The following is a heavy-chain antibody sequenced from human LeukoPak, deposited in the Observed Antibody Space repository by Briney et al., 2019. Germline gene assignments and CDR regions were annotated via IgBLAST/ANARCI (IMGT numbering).Heavy chain of an antibody. J-gene: IGHJ3*02. CDR1: RGSISSNDW. CDR2: IWHSGST. V-gene: IGHV4-4*02. Sequence: SGTLSLTSALSRGSISSNDWWSWVRQPPGKGLVWFGEIWHSGSTNYNPSLESRITLSVDKSKNQFSLNLRYVPAADTAMYYCARNLRKFTAFDIWGQGTMVTVSS. CDR3: ARNLRKFTAFDI.